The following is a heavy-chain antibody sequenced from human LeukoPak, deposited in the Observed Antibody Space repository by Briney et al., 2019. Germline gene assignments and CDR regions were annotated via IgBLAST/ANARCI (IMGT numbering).Heavy chain of an antibody. CDR2: TSAYNGNT. Sequence: GASVKVSCKASGYTFTSYGVSWVRQAPGQGLEWMGWTSAYNGNTNYAQKLQGRVTMTTDTSTSTAYMELRSLRSDDTAVYYCARDRGYSYVPDAFDIWGQGTMVTVSS. V-gene: IGHV1-18*01. CDR1: GYTFTSYG. D-gene: IGHD5-18*01. CDR3: ARDRGYSYVPDAFDI. J-gene: IGHJ3*02.